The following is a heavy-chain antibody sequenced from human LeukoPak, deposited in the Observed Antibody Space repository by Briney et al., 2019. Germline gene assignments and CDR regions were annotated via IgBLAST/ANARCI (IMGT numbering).Heavy chain of an antibody. CDR3: ARGYSGGGSCYVSFDI. Sequence: SETLSLTCTVSGGSISSYCWSWVRQPPGKGREWIGYIYARGSTNYNPSLTGPPTLSVDTSKHQFSLKLSSVTAADTAVYYCARGYSGGGSCYVSFDIWGQGTMVTVSS. CDR2: IYARGST. V-gene: IGHV4-4*09. J-gene: IGHJ3*02. D-gene: IGHD2-15*01. CDR1: GGSISSYC.